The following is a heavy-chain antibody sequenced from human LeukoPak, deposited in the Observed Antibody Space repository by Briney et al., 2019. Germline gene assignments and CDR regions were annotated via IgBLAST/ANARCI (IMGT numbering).Heavy chain of an antibody. V-gene: IGHV3-74*01. CDR2: INPGGSST. D-gene: IGHD1-14*01. CDR3: ARSNQADDY. CDR1: GFTFSDYY. Sequence: GGSLRLSCVASGFTFSDYYMSWVRQAPGKGLVWVSRINPGGSSTAYADSVKGRFTISRDNAKNTLYLQMDSLRAEDTAIYYCARSNQADDYWGQGTLVTVSS. J-gene: IGHJ4*02.